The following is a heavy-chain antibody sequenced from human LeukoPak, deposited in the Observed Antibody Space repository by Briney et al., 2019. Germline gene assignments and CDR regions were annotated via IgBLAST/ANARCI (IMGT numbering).Heavy chain of an antibody. J-gene: IGHJ2*01. CDR2: IWYDGSNK. D-gene: IGHD3-22*01. Sequence: GGSLRLSCAASGFTFSSYGMHWVRQAPGKGLEWVAVIWYDGSNKYYADSVKGRFTISRDDSKNTLYLQMNSLRAEDTAVYYCAKGPKAYYYDSSGYHYWYFDLWGRGTLVTVSS. CDR1: GFTFSSYG. V-gene: IGHV3-33*06. CDR3: AKGPKAYYYDSSGYHYWYFDL.